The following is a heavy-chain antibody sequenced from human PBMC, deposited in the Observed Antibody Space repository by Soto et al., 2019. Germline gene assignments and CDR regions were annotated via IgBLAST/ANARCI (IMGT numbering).Heavy chain of an antibody. CDR2: ISAYNGNT. CDR3: ARATRDGYKWALDY. Sequence: ASVKVSCKASGYTFTSYGISWVRQAPGQGREWMGWISAYNGNTNYAQKLQGRVTMTTDTSTSTAYMELRSLRSDDTAVYYCARATRDGYKWALDYWGQGXLVTVYS. CDR1: GYTFTSYG. J-gene: IGHJ4*02. V-gene: IGHV1-18*01. D-gene: IGHD1-26*01.